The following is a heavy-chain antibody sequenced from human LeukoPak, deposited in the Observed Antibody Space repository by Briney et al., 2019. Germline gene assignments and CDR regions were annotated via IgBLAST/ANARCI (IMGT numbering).Heavy chain of an antibody. CDR2: ISGSGVIT. CDR3: AKDYRYCTNTSCYGDDAFDI. J-gene: IGHJ3*02. CDR1: AFTFSSYA. V-gene: IGHV3-23*01. Sequence: GGSLRLYCAPSAFTFSSYAMTWARQAPGRGLEWVSAISGSGVITGYAGSVKGRFTISSDNSKNTLYLKMSSLRAVNTAVYYCAKDYRYCTNTSCYGDDAFDIWGQGTMVTVSS. D-gene: IGHD2-2*01.